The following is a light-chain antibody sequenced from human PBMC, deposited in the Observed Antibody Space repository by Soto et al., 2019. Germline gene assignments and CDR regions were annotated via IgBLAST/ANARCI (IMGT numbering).Light chain of an antibody. V-gene: IGKV3-20*01. J-gene: IGKJ2*01. Sequence: EIVLTQSPGTLSLSPGERATLSCRASQSISTSYLAWYQQRPGQAPRLLIYGASSRATAIPDRLSGSGAGTAFTLTISRLEPEDFAVYYCQQYDSSPMYTFGQGTKLQIK. CDR1: QSISTSY. CDR3: QQYDSSPMYT. CDR2: GAS.